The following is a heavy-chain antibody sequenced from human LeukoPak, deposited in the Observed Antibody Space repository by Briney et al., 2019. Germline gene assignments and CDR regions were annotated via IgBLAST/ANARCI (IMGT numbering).Heavy chain of an antibody. D-gene: IGHD6-13*01. CDR3: AAAFSGWYGPFDY. Sequence: ASVKVSCKASGFTFTSSDVQWVREARGQRLEWIGWIVVGSGNTNYAQKFQERVTITRDMSTSTAYMELSSLRSEDTAVYYCAAAFSGWYGPFDYWGQGTLVTVSS. CDR1: GFTFTSSD. V-gene: IGHV1-58*01. J-gene: IGHJ4*02. CDR2: IVVGSGNT.